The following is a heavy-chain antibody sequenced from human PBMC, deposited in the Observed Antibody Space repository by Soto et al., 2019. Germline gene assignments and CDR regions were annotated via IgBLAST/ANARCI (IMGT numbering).Heavy chain of an antibody. V-gene: IGHV3-21*01. CDR3: ARTYYGDYVGYYYGMDV. CDR1: GFTFSSYS. D-gene: IGHD4-17*01. CDR2: ISSSSSYI. Sequence: EVQLVESGGGLVKPGGSLRLSCAASGFTFSSYSMNWVRQAPGKGLEWVSSISSSSSYIYYADSVKGRFTISRDNAKNSLYLQMNSLRAEDTAVYYCARTYYGDYVGYYYGMDVWGQGTTVTVSS. J-gene: IGHJ6*02.